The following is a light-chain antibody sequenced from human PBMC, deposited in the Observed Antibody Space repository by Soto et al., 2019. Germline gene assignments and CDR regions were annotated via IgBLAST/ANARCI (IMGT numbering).Light chain of an antibody. CDR3: GTWDTSLSAIV. Sequence: QSVLTQPPSVSAAPGQRVTISCSGSTSNIGDNYVSWYQHLPGTAPKLLIYENNKRPPGIPDRFSGSKSGTSATLGITGLQTWDEADYHCGTWDTSLSAIVFGGGTKLTVL. V-gene: IGLV1-51*02. CDR2: ENN. CDR1: TSNIGDNY. J-gene: IGLJ3*02.